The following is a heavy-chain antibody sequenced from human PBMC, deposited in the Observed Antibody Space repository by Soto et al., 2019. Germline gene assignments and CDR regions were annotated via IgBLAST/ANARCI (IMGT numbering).Heavy chain of an antibody. CDR3: ARDVGVMAYTVLDAHDAFDI. CDR1: GYTFTSYA. V-gene: IGHV1-3*01. CDR2: ISADNGNT. Sequence: VKVSCKASGYTFTSYAMHWVRQAPGQRLEWLGWISADNGNTNYSQKLQGRVTMTTDTSTSTAYMELRSLRSDDTAVYYCARDVGVMAYTVLDAHDAFDIWGQGTMVTVSS. D-gene: IGHD3-16*01. J-gene: IGHJ3*02.